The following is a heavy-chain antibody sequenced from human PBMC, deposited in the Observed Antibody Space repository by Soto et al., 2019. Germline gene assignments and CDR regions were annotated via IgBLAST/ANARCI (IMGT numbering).Heavy chain of an antibody. CDR2: IKSKTDGGTT. Sequence: PGGSLRLSCAASGFTFSNAWMSWVRQAPGKGLEWVGRIKSKTDGGTTDYAAPVKGRFTISRDDSKNTLYLQMNSLKTEDTAVYYCTTDPWLVLLGAFDIWGQGTMVTVSS. J-gene: IGHJ3*02. D-gene: IGHD6-19*01. CDR3: TTDPWLVLLGAFDI. CDR1: GFTFSNAW. V-gene: IGHV3-15*01.